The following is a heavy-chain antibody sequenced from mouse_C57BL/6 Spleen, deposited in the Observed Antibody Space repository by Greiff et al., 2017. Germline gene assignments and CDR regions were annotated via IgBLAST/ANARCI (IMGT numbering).Heavy chain of an antibody. D-gene: IGHD1-1*01. CDR2: ISRGSSTN. J-gene: IGHJ2*01. CDR1: GFTFSDYG. CDR3: ARGSITTVGGDC. V-gene: IGHV5-17*01. Sequence: EVQVVESGGGLVKPGGSLKLSCAASGFTFSDYGMHWVRQAPEKGLEWVAYISRGSSTNYYADTVKGRFTISRDNAKNTLFLQMTSLRSEDTAMYYCARGSITTVGGDCWGQGTTLTVSS.